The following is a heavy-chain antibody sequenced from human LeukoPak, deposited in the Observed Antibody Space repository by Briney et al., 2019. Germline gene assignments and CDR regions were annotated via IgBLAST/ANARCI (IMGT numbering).Heavy chain of an antibody. J-gene: IGHJ4*02. D-gene: IGHD2-15*01. CDR2: INSDGGST. CDR1: GFTFSSYW. Sequence: GGSLRLSCTASGFTFSSYWMHWVRQAPGKGLVWVSRINSDGGSTSYADSVKGRFTISRDNAKNTPYLQMNSLRAEDTAVYYCARRIQGVAPYYFDYWGQGTLVTVSS. V-gene: IGHV3-74*01. CDR3: ARRIQGVAPYYFDY.